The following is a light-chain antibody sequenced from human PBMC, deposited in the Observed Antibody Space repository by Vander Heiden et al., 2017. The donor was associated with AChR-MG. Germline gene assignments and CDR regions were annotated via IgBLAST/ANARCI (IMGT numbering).Light chain of an antibody. V-gene: IGKV3-20*01. Sequence: EIVLTQSPDTLSLSPGERATLSCRASQSVTSNYLVWYQQKPGQPPRLLIYAASSRATGIPDRFSGSGSGTDFTLTISRLEPEDFAVYYCQQYATSPRTFGQGTRVDI. CDR1: QSVTSNY. J-gene: IGKJ1*01. CDR2: AAS. CDR3: QQYATSPRT.